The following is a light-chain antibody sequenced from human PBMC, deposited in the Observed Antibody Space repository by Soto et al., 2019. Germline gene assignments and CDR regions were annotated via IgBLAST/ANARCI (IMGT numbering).Light chain of an antibody. CDR3: QQYNTWLWT. CDR2: GAS. V-gene: IGKV3-15*01. J-gene: IGKJ1*01. Sequence: EVVMTQSPATLSVSPGERATLSCRASQSVNANLAWYQQMPGQAPRLLIHGASNRATGIPARFSGSGFGKEFILTIRSLQSEDFAVYYCQQYNTWLWTFGQGTKVEI. CDR1: QSVNAN.